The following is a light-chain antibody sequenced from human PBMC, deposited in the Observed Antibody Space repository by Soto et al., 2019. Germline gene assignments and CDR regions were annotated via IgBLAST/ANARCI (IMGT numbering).Light chain of an antibody. Sequence: QSVLTQPASVSGSPGQSITISCTGTDSDVGGYNYVSWYQQHPGKAPKLMIYGVCNRPSGVSNRFSGSKSGNTASLTISGLQAEDEADYYCSSFTNNNTPHVVFGGGTKLTVL. V-gene: IGLV2-14*01. CDR3: SSFTNNNTPHVV. J-gene: IGLJ2*01. CDR2: GVC. CDR1: DSDVGGYNY.